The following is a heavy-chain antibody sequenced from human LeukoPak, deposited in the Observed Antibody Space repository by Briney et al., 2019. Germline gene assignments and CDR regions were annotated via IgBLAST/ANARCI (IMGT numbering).Heavy chain of an antibody. Sequence: GESLKISCQGSGYSFTSYWIGWVRQMPGKGLEWMGIIYPGDSNTRYSPSFQGQVTISADKSISTAYLQWSSLKASDTAMYYCATGPVVTAALSLDPDAFDIWGQGTMVTVSS. D-gene: IGHD2-21*02. CDR1: GYSFTSYW. CDR3: ATGPVVTAALSLDPDAFDI. V-gene: IGHV5-51*01. CDR2: IYPGDSNT. J-gene: IGHJ3*02.